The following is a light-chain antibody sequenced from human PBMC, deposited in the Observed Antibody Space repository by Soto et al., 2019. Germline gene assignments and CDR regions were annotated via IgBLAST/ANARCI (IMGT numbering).Light chain of an antibody. CDR1: SSDVGGHNY. CDR3: CSYAGSYTWV. Sequence: QSALTQPRSVSGSPGQSVTISCTGTSSDVGGHNYVSWYQQHPGKAPKLIIFDVNKRPSGVPDRFSASKSGITASLTISALQTEDESDYYCCSYAGSYTWVFGGGTKLTVL. J-gene: IGLJ3*02. V-gene: IGLV2-11*01. CDR2: DVN.